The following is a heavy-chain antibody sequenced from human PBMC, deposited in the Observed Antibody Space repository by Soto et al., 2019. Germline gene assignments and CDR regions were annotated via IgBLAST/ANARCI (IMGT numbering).Heavy chain of an antibody. Sequence: GGSLRLSCAASGFTFSSYAMHWVRQAPGKGLEWVAVISYDGSNKYYADSVKGRFTISRDNSKNTLYLQMNSLRAEDTAVYYCARGGPESEYYFDYWGQGTLVTVSS. J-gene: IGHJ4*02. CDR3: ARGGPESEYYFDY. V-gene: IGHV3-30-3*01. CDR2: ISYDGSNK. CDR1: GFTFSSYA.